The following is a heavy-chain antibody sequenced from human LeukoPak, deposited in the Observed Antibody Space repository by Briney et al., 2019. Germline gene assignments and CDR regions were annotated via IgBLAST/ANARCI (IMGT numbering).Heavy chain of an antibody. J-gene: IGHJ6*04. D-gene: IGHD3-10*01. CDR2: IYYSGST. V-gene: IGHV4-59*01. CDR3: AVGGTYGSGKYYYYSGMDV. Sequence: SETLSLTCTVSGGSISSYYWSWIRQPPGKGLEWIGYIYYSGSTNYNPSLKRRVTISVDTSKNQFSLKLSSVTAAETAGLYCAVGGTYGSGKYYYYSGMDVRGKGNTVTVSS. CDR1: GGSISSYY.